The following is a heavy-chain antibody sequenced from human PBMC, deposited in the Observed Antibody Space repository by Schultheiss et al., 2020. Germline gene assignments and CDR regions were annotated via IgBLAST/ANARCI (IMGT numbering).Heavy chain of an antibody. CDR3: ARRGPGMVARDC. D-gene: IGHD2-8*01. CDR2: IKQDGSEK. Sequence: GGSLRLSCAASGFTFSSYNMNWVRQAPGKGLEWVANIKQDGSEKYYVDSVKGRFTISRDNAKNSLYLQMNSLRAEDTAVYYCARRGPGMVARDCWGQGTLVTVSS. V-gene: IGHV3-7*03. J-gene: IGHJ4*02. CDR1: GFTFSSYN.